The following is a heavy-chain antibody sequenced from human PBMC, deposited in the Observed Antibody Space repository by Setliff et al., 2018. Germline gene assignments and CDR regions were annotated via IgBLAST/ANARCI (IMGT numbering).Heavy chain of an antibody. D-gene: IGHD3-16*01. CDR2: IYTGGST. J-gene: IGHJ3*02. CDR3: ARDPAYGAFDI. Sequence: SETLSLTCIVSGVSVSRHYWSWIRQPPGKTLEWIGYIYTGGSTTYNPSLKSRVTLSLDTSKNHLSLNLTSVTAADTAVYYCARDPAYGAFDIWGQGTMVTVSS. CDR1: GVSVSRHY. V-gene: IGHV4-4*08.